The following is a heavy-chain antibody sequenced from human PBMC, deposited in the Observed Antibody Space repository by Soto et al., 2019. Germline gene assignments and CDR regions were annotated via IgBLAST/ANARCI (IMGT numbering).Heavy chain of an antibody. D-gene: IGHD6-13*01. V-gene: IGHV1-18*01. CDR2: INTNTGNT. J-gene: IGHJ4*02. Sequence: ASVKVSCKASGYTFTSHAITWVRQAPGQGLEWMGWINTNTGNTNYARQLQGRVTLTTDTSTTTAYMELRSLRSDDTAVYYCGRESTAIAAIGTTDYWGQGTRVNVSS. CDR3: GRESTAIAAIGTTDY. CDR1: GYTFTSHA.